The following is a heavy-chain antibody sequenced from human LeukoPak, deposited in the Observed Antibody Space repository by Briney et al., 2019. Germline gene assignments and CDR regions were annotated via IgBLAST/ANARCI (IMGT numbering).Heavy chain of an antibody. CDR1: GITFHIYA. CDR2: INGGGDVT. J-gene: IGHJ4*02. D-gene: IGHD6-13*01. Sequence: GGSLRLSCAASGITFHIYAMNWVRQAPGKGLEWVSAINGGGDVTFYADSVRGRFTISRDNAKNSLYLQMNSLTTEDTAVYYCARDMAAAGDYWGQGTLVTVSS. V-gene: IGHV3-23*01. CDR3: ARDMAAAGDY.